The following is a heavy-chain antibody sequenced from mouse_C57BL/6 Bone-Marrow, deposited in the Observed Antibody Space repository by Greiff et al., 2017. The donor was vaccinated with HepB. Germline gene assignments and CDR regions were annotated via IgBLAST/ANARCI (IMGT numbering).Heavy chain of an antibody. J-gene: IGHJ3*01. Sequence: QVQLKQSGAELARPGASVKLSCKASGYTFTSYGISWVKQRTGQGLEWIGEIYPRSGNTYYNEKFKGKATLTADKSSSTAYMELRSLTSEDSAVYFCARRPITTVVRGFAYWGQGTLVTVSA. CDR3: ARRPITTVVRGFAY. CDR1: GYTFTSYG. D-gene: IGHD1-1*01. V-gene: IGHV1-81*01. CDR2: IYPRSGNT.